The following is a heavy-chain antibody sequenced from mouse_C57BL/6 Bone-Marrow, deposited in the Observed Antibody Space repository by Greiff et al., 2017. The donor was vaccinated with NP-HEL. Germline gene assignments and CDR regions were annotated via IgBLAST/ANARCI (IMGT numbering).Heavy chain of an antibody. Sequence: EVKLMESGPGLVKPSQSLSLTCSVTGYSITSGYYWNWIRQFPGNKLEWMGYISYDGSNNYNPSLKNRISITRDTSKNQFFLKLNSVTTEDTATYYCAREGWSFAYWGQGTLVTVSA. CDR3: AREGWSFAY. CDR1: GYSITSGYY. J-gene: IGHJ3*01. V-gene: IGHV3-6*01. CDR2: ISYDGSN. D-gene: IGHD2-3*01.